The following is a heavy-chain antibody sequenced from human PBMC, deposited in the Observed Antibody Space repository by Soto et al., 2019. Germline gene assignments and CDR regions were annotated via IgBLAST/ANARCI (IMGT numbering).Heavy chain of an antibody. Sequence: GGSLRLSCAASGFTVSSNYMSWVRQAPGKGLEWVSVIYSGGSTYYADSVKGRFTISRDNSKNTLYLQMNSLRAEDTAVYYCARNWGRANDYGDFSTIRDYMDVWGKGTTVTVSS. CDR3: ARNWGRANDYGDFSTIRDYMDV. CDR2: IYSGGST. CDR1: GFTVSSNY. V-gene: IGHV3-66*01. J-gene: IGHJ6*03. D-gene: IGHD4-17*01.